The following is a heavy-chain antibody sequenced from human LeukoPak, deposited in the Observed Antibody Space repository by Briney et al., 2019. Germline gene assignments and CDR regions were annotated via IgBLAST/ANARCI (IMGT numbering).Heavy chain of an antibody. Sequence: GGSLRLSCAASGFTFSSYAMSWVRQAPGKGLEWVSAISGSGGSTYYADSVKGRFTISRDNSKNTLYLQMNSLRAEDTAVYYCATLLGVRGVIIIGYFNYWGQGTLVTVSS. V-gene: IGHV3-23*01. J-gene: IGHJ4*02. D-gene: IGHD3-10*01. CDR2: ISGSGGST. CDR3: ATLLGVRGVIIIGYFNY. CDR1: GFTFSSYA.